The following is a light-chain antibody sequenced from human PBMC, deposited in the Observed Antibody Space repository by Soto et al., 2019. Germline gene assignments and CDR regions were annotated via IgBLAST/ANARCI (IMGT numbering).Light chain of an antibody. J-gene: IGLJ3*02. CDR3: QTWSTGIRV. V-gene: IGLV4-69*01. CDR1: SGHSSYA. CDR2: LNSDGSH. Sequence: QLVLTQSPSASASLGASVKLTSTLSSGHSSYAIAWHQQQPEKGPRYLMKLNSDGSHSKGDGIPDRFSGSSSGTERYLTISSLQSEDEADYYCQTWSTGIRVFGGGTKLTVL.